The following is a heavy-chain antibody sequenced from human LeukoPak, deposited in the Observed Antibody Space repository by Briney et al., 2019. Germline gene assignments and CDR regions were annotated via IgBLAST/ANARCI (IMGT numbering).Heavy chain of an antibody. V-gene: IGHV1-24*01. Sequence: ASVKVSCKVSGYTLTELSMHWVRQAPGKGLEWMGGFDPEDGETIYAQKFQGRVTMTEDTSTDTAYMELSSLRSKDTAVYCCATVLGYGYYFDYWGQGTLVTVSS. CDR1: GYTLTELS. CDR2: FDPEDGET. J-gene: IGHJ4*02. D-gene: IGHD5-18*01. CDR3: ATVLGYGYYFDY.